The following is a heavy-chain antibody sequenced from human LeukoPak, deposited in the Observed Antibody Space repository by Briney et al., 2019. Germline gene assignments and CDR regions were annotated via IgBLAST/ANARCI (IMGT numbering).Heavy chain of an antibody. CDR3: ARVVTGHGCDI. V-gene: IGHV3-21*01. D-gene: IGHD7-27*01. CDR1: GFTFSSYT. J-gene: IGHJ3*02. CDR2: ITSSSSYI. Sequence: GGSLRLSCAASGFTFSSYTMNWVRKAPGKGLEWVSSITSSSSYIDYADSVKGRFILSRDNANKSMSLQMNSLRAEDTAVYYCARVVTGHGCDIWGQGAMVTVSS.